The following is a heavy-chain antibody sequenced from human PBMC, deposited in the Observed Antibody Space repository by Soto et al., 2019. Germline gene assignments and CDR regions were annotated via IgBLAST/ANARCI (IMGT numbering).Heavy chain of an antibody. D-gene: IGHD3-3*01. Sequence: QLQLQESGSGLVKPSQTLSLTCAVSGGSISSGGYSWSWIRQPPGKGLEWIGYIYYGGSTYYNPSLESRLIISVDRSKNQFFLKLISVSAADTAVYYCARVTFYDFWSGYFDHWGQGTLVTVSS. J-gene: IGHJ4*02. CDR3: ARVTFYDFWSGYFDH. CDR1: GGSISSGGYS. CDR2: IYYGGST. V-gene: IGHV4-30-2*01.